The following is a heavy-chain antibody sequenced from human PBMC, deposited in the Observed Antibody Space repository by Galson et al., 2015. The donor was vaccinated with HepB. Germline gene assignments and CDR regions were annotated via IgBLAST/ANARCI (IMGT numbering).Heavy chain of an antibody. D-gene: IGHD4-23*01. J-gene: IGHJ2*01. CDR2: IIPILGIA. Sequence: SVKVSCKASGYTFTSYAMNWVRQAPGQGLEWMGRIIPILGIANYAQKFQGRVTITADKSTSTAYMELSSLRSEDTAVYYCARDRFLRGGNGKNWYFDLWGRGTLVTVSS. V-gene: IGHV1-69*04. CDR1: GYTFTSYA. CDR3: ARDRFLRGGNGKNWYFDL.